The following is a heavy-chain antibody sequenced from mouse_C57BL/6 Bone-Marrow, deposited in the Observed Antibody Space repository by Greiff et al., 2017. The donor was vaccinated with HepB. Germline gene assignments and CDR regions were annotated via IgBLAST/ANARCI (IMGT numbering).Heavy chain of an antibody. D-gene: IGHD2-10*01. CDR2: IDPENGDT. V-gene: IGHV14-4*01. Sequence: EVQLQQSGAELVRPGASVKLSCTASGFNIKDDYMHWVKQRPEQGLEWIGWIDPENGDTEYASKFQGKATITADTSSNTAYLQRSSLTSEDTAVYYGTTCLLAYWGQGTRVTVSA. J-gene: IGHJ3*01. CDR3: TTCLLAY. CDR1: GFNIKDDY.